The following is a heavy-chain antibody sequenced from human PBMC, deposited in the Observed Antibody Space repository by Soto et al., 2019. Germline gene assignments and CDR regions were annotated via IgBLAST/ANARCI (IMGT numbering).Heavy chain of an antibody. CDR2: ISSSGSTI. V-gene: IGHV3-11*01. CDR1: GFTFSDYY. J-gene: IGHJ6*03. CDR3: VRTVDIVATIPYYMDV. D-gene: IGHD5-12*01. Sequence: GGSLRLSCAASGFTFSDYYMSWIRQAPGKGLEWVSYISSSGSTIYYADSVKGRFTISRDNAKNSLYLQMNSLRAEDTAVYYCVRTVDIVATIPYYMDVWGKGTTVTVSS.